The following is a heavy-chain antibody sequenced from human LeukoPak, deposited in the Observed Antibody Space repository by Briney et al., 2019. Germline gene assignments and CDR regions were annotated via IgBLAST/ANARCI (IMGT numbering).Heavy chain of an antibody. Sequence: SETLSLTCTVSGGSISSYYWSWIRQPPGKGLEWIGYIYYSGSTNYNPSLKSRVTISVDTSKNQFSLKLSSVTAADTAVYYCARAIGSSWYFDYWGQGTLVTVSS. J-gene: IGHJ4*02. CDR1: GGSISSYY. D-gene: IGHD6-13*01. CDR2: IYYSGST. CDR3: ARAIGSSWYFDY. V-gene: IGHV4-59*01.